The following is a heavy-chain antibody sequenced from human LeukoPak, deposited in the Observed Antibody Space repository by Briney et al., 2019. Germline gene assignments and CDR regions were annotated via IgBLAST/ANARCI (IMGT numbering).Heavy chain of an antibody. V-gene: IGHV3-11*04. CDR1: EFTFSGYD. D-gene: IGHD5-12*01. Sequence: NPGGSLRLSCAASEFTFSGYDMSWIRQAPGKGLEWVSYISSSGRYKYYADSVKGRFTISRDSAKNSLFLQMNSLRAEDTAVYYCARGGAGRGYSGYGQLDYWGQGTLVTVSS. CDR3: ARGGAGRGYSGYGQLDY. J-gene: IGHJ4*02. CDR2: ISSSGRYK.